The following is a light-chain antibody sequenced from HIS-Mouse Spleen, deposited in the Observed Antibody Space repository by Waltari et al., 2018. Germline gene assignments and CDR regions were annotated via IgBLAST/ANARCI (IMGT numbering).Light chain of an antibody. CDR3: AAWDDSLNGPV. V-gene: IGLV1-44*01. CDR2: SNN. J-gene: IGLJ3*02. Sequence: QSVLTQPPSASGTPGQRVTIPCSGRISTLGSNTVNWYQQLPGTAPKLLIYSNNQRPSGVPDRFSGSKSGTSASLAISGLQSEDEADYYCAAWDDSLNGPVFGGGTKLTVL. CDR1: ISTLGSNT.